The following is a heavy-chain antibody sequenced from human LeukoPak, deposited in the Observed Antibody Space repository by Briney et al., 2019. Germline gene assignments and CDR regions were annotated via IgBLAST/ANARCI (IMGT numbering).Heavy chain of an antibody. CDR1: GFTFSSYN. J-gene: IGHJ4*02. CDR3: ARDRVYGSGSLDN. CDR2: ITSGSSYI. V-gene: IGHV3-21*01. Sequence: GGSLRLSCAASGFTFSSYNMNWVRQAPGKGLEWVSSITSGSSYIYYADSVKGRFTISRDNAKNTLYLQMSSLRAEDTAVYYCARDRVYGSGSLDNWGQGTLVTVSS. D-gene: IGHD3-10*01.